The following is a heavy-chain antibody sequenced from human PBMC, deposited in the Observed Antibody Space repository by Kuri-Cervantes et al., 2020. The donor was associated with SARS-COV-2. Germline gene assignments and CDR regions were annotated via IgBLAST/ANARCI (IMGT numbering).Heavy chain of an antibody. Sequence: GEALKICCEFSEFLFSAAAIHWLRQASGKGLEWVGRVRDKANSYATAYAASVKGRFTISSDDSTNMAYLQMNSLKTEETAVYYCTTVIHYWGQGALVTVSS. V-gene: IGHV3-73*01. J-gene: IGHJ4*02. CDR3: TTVIHY. CDR1: EFLFSAAA. CDR2: VRDKANSYAT.